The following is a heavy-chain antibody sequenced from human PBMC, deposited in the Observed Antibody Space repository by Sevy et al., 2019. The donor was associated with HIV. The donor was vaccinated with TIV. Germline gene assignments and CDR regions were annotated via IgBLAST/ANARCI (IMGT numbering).Heavy chain of an antibody. CDR1: GYTFTGYY. CDR3: ASLRSRSMVYAFDI. CDR2: INPNSGGT. Sequence: ASVKVSCKASGYTFTGYYMHWVRQAPGKGLEWMGRINPNSGGTNYAQKFQGRVTMTRDTSISTAYMELSRLRSDDTAVYYCASLRSRSMVYAFDIWGQGTMVTVSS. V-gene: IGHV1-2*06. J-gene: IGHJ3*02. D-gene: IGHD3-10*01.